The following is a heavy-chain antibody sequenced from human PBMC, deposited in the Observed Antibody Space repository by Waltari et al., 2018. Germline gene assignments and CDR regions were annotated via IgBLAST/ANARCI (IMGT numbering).Heavy chain of an antibody. V-gene: IGHV4-34*01. D-gene: IGHD3-10*01. CDR3: AGHKAAGSWGGYYYYMDV. CDR2: IKQRERP. CDR1: GGSFSGYY. J-gene: IGHJ6*03. Sequence: QVQLQQWGAGLLKPSETLSLTCAVYGGSFSGYYWSWIRQLPGRGRGGMGEIKQRERPKYNPSLKRWFPLSVEPSRNSFPRRLSSGTPGETAVNNCAGHKAAGSWGGYYYYMDVWGKGTTVTVSS.